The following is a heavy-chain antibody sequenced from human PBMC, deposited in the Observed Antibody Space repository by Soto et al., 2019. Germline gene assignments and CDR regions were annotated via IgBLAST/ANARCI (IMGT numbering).Heavy chain of an antibody. CDR3: ARWGTTGGLDV. V-gene: IGHV3-30*19. CDR2: TSYDGSDK. CDR1: GFTFRSYV. Sequence: QVQLVDSGGGVVQPGTSLRVSCVGSGFTFRSYVIHWVPQAPGKGLEWVALTSYDGSDKYYGDSVRGRFTISRDNSRNTVDLQMDSLRLEETVLYYCARWGTTGGLDVWGKGTLVSVSS. D-gene: IGHD3-16*01. J-gene: IGHJ1*01.